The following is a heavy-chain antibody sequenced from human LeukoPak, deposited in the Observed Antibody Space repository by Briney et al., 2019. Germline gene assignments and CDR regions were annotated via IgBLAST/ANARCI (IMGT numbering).Heavy chain of an antibody. Sequence: GGSLRLSCAASGFTFSSYAMSWVRQAPGKGLEWVSAISGSGGSTYHADSVKGRFTISRDNSKNTLYLQMNSLRAEDTAVYYCAKSPYGDYWFDPWGQGTLVTVSS. D-gene: IGHD4-17*01. CDR2: ISGSGGST. J-gene: IGHJ5*02. CDR1: GFTFSSYA. V-gene: IGHV3-23*01. CDR3: AKSPYGDYWFDP.